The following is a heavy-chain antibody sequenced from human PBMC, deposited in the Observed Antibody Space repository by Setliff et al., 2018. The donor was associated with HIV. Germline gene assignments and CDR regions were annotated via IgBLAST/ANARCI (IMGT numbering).Heavy chain of an antibody. CDR2: IRHNGRNQ. V-gene: IGHV3-30*02. D-gene: IGHD1-26*01. Sequence: GESLKISCAASGFAFDDYGMSWVRQGPGKGLEWVAFIRHNGRNQYYADSVKGRFTVSRDNSRSTLYLQVSSLRAEDTAVYFCAKAHWDPLSPDYWGQGTLVTVSS. J-gene: IGHJ4*02. CDR1: GFAFDDYG. CDR3: AKAHWDPLSPDY.